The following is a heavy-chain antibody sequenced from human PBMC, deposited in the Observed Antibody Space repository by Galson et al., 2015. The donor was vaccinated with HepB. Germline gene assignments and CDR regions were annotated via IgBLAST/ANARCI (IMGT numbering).Heavy chain of an antibody. CDR1: GFIFSNAW. V-gene: IGHV3-15*01. J-gene: IGHJ4*02. D-gene: IGHD2-2*01. CDR2: IKSNTDGGTT. CDR3: TTKNLPAATDY. Sequence: SLRLSCAASGFIFSNAWMIWVRQAPGKGLEWVGRIKSNTDGGTTDYAAPVKGRFTISRDDSENTLYLQMNSLKTDDTAVYYCTTKNLPAATDYWGQGTLVTVSS.